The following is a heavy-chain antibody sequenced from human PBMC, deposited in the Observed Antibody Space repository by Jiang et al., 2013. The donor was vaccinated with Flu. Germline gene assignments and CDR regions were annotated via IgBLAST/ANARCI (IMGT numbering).Heavy chain of an antibody. D-gene: IGHD1-1*01. CDR1: GGYLSVYY. J-gene: IGHJ4*02. CDR2: TYSSGST. CDR3: ARGTTVRGVDY. Sequence: GPGLVKPSETLSLTCSVSGGYLSVYYWNWIRQSPGKGLEWIGYTYSSGSTYYNPSLGSRVTISVDTSKNQFSLRLDSVTAADTAVYFCARGTTVRGVDYWGQGKPGHRLL. V-gene: IGHV4-59*01.